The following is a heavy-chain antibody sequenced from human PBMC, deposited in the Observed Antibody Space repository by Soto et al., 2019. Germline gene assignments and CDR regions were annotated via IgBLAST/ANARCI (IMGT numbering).Heavy chain of an antibody. CDR2: IYHSGST. CDR1: DGAISGGGYS. J-gene: IGHJ4*02. Sequence: PSECLCQTCAVSDGAISGGGYSCNRIRQPPGKGLEWIGYIYHSGSTYYNPSLKSRVTISVDRSKNQFSLKLSSVTAADTAVYYCARGMTTVTTFDYWGQGTLVTVSS. CDR3: ARGMTTVTTFDY. V-gene: IGHV4-30-2*01. D-gene: IGHD4-17*01.